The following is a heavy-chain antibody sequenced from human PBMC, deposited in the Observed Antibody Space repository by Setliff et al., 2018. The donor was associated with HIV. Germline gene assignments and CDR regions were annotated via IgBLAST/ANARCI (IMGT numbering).Heavy chain of an antibody. Sequence: VKVSCKISGYTLTELSIHWVRQAPGKGLEWMANFDPEDGETFYAQKFQGRLTMTEDTSTDTAYMELSSLRSDDTAMYYCATDPGYSSTWYSESFQHWGQGIVVTVSS. V-gene: IGHV1-24*01. CDR1: GYTLTELS. CDR2: FDPEDGET. D-gene: IGHD6-13*01. J-gene: IGHJ1*01. CDR3: ATDPGYSSTWYSESFQH.